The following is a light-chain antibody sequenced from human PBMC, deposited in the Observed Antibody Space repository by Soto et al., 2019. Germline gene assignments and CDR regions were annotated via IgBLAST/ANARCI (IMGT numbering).Light chain of an antibody. J-gene: IGLJ1*01. CDR1: SSDVGSYNL. CDR3: CSYASSSTYV. Sequence: QSALTQPASVSGSPGQSITISCTGTSSDVGSYNLVSWYQQHPGKAPKLMIYEGTKRPSGVSDHFSGSRSGNTASLTISGLQAEDEADYYCCSYASSSTYVFGTGTKLTVL. CDR2: EGT. V-gene: IGLV2-23*01.